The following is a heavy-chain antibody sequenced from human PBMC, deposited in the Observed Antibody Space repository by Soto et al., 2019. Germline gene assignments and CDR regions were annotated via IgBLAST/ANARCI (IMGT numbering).Heavy chain of an antibody. V-gene: IGHV3-30*18. J-gene: IGHJ4*02. CDR1: GFTFSRNG. CDR3: AKDQDTAVVTYYFDF. Sequence: QGQLVESGGGVVQPGRSLRLSCAASGFTFSRNGMHWVRQAPGKGLEWVAVISFDGSNKYYADSVKGRFTISRDNSKNTLFRQMDSLRAEDTAVYYCAKDQDTAVVTYYFDFWGQGTLVTVSS. CDR2: ISFDGSNK. D-gene: IGHD5-18*01.